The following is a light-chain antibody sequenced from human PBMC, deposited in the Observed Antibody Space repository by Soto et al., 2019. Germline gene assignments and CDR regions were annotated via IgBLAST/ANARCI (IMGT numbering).Light chain of an antibody. CDR2: EVS. V-gene: IGLV2-14*01. J-gene: IGLJ1*01. CDR1: SSDVGGYNY. Sequence: QSALTQPASVPGSPGQSITISCTGTSSDVGGYNYVSWYQQHPGKAPKLMIYEVSNRPSGVPDRFSGSTSVNSASLTISGLQADDEADYYCCLYIGATTYVFGTGTKVTV. CDR3: CLYIGATTYV.